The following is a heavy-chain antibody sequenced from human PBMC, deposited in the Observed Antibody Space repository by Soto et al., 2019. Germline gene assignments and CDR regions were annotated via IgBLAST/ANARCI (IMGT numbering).Heavy chain of an antibody. J-gene: IGHJ6*01. CDR1: WGSISNYY. CDR2: IYYSGST. CDR3: AFHVQEDGDTSDCPYGRGV. V-gene: IGHV4-59*12. D-gene: IGHD2-2*01. Sequence: SETQSLTTTVAWGSISNYYWSWIRQPPRKGLEWIGYIYYSGSTHYNPSLKSRVTISVDTSKNQFSLKLSSVSGEETAVYYCAFHVQEDGDTSDCPYGRGVWRKGTTVTVVS.